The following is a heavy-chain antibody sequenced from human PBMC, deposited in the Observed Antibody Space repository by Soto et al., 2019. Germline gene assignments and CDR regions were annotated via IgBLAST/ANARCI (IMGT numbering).Heavy chain of an antibody. CDR1: GGSISSGGYS. J-gene: IGHJ5*02. Sequence: SETLSLTCAVSGGSISSGGYSWSWIRQPPGKGLEWIGYIYHSGSTYYNPSLKSRVTISVDRSKNQFSLKLSSVTAADTAVYYCGRVPDRWGQGNLVPVS. CDR2: IYHSGST. V-gene: IGHV4-30-2*01. D-gene: IGHD2-2*01. CDR3: GRVPDR.